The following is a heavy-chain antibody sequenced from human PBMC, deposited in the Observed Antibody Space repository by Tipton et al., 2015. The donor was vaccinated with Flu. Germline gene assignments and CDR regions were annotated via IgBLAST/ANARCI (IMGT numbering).Heavy chain of an antibody. CDR1: GYSISSGYY. Sequence: TLSLTCAVSGYSISSGYYWGWIRQPPGKGLEWIGSIYHSGSTYYNPSLKSRVTISVDTSKHQFSLKLSSVTAADTAVYYCARHPYYYGSGSSSPYDYWGQGTLVTVSS. CDR2: IYHSGST. CDR3: ARHPYYYGSGSSSPYDY. J-gene: IGHJ4*02. V-gene: IGHV4-38-2*01. D-gene: IGHD3-10*01.